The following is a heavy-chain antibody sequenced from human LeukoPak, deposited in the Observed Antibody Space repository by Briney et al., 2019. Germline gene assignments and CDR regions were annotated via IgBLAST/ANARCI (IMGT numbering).Heavy chain of an antibody. CDR3: ARALTTVTQYYFDY. CDR1: GGSISSSY. CDR2: IYYSGST. D-gene: IGHD4-17*01. Sequence: SETLSLTCTVSGGSISSSYWSWIRQPPGKGLEWIGSIYYSGSTNYNPSLKSRVTISVDTSKNQFSLKLRSVTAADTAVYYCARALTTVTQYYFDYWGQGTLVTVSS. V-gene: IGHV4-59*01. J-gene: IGHJ4*02.